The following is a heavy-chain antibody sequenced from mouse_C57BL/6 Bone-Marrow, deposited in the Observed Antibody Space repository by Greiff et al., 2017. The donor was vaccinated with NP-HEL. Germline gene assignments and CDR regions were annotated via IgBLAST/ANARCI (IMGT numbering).Heavy chain of an antibody. V-gene: IGHV1-22*01. Sequence: DVQLVESGPELVKPGASVKMSCKASGYTFTDYNMHWVKQSHGKSLEWIGYINPNNGGTSYNQKFKGKATLTVNKSSSTAYMELRSLTSEDSAVYYCARVGNYFDYWGQGTTLTVSS. CDR2: INPNNGGT. CDR3: ARVGNYFDY. CDR1: GYTFTDYN. J-gene: IGHJ2*01.